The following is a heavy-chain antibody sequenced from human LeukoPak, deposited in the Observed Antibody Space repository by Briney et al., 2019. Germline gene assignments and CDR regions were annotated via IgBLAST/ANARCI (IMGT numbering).Heavy chain of an antibody. J-gene: IGHJ4*02. Sequence: GGSLRLSCVASGLNFDDSAMHWVRQAPGKGLEWVSLISADGGSTFSADSVKGRFSISRDNAKKSLYLQMNSLRAEDTAVYYCARDSPGYLAYDSWGQGTLVTVSS. D-gene: IGHD1-1*01. CDR3: ARDSPGYLAYDS. CDR1: GLNFDDSA. V-gene: IGHV3-43*02. CDR2: ISADGGST.